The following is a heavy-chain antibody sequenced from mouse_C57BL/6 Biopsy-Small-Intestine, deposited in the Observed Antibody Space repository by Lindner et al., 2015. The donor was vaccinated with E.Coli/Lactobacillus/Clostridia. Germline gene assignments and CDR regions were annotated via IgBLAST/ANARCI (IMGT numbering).Heavy chain of an antibody. Sequence: VQLQESGGGLVKPGGSLKLSCTASGFIFGDHGMHWVRQAPEKGLEWVAYISGSSSTIFHADALKGRFTISRDNAKNTLFLQMTSLRSEDTAIYYCARNYYGSGYDYWGQGTTLTVSS. D-gene: IGHD1-1*01. CDR3: ARNYYGSGYDY. J-gene: IGHJ2*01. CDR1: GFIFGDHG. CDR2: ISGSSSTI. V-gene: IGHV5-17*01.